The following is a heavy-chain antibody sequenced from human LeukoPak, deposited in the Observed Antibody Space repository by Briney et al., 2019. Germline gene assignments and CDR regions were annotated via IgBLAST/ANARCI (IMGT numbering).Heavy chain of an antibody. J-gene: IGHJ4*02. CDR1: GFTFSSYA. Sequence: GGSLRLSCAASGFTFSSYAMSWVRQAPGKGLEWVSGISGSGGTTYYVDSVKGRFTISRDNSKNTLYLQMNSLRADDTAVYYCARSYSSSWYSDCWGQETLVTVPS. CDR3: ARSYSSSWYSDC. V-gene: IGHV3-23*01. CDR2: ISGSGGTT. D-gene: IGHD6-13*01.